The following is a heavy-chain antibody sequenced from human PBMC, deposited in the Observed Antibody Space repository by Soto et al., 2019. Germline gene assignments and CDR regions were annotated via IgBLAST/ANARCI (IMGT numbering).Heavy chain of an antibody. Sequence: GASVKVSCKASGGTFSSYAISWVRQAPGQGLEWMGGIIPIFGTANYAQKFQGRVTITADESTSTAYMELSSLRSEDTAVYYCARPSSNLSLAYLAAAEMEGGWIYYYNGIDVWGQGTTVTVSS. CDR2: IIPIFGTA. J-gene: IGHJ6*02. CDR3: ARPSSNLSLAYLAAAEMEGGWIYYYNGIDV. V-gene: IGHV1-69*13. CDR1: GGTFSSYA. D-gene: IGHD6-13*01.